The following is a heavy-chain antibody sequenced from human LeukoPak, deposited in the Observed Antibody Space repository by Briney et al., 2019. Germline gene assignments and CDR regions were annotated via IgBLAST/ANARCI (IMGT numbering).Heavy chain of an antibody. Sequence: GGSLRLSCAASGFTFSSYSMTWVRQAPGKGLEWVSSISSSSSYIYYADSVKGRFTISRDNAKNSLYLQMNSLRAEDTAVYYCARGTARSGFDYWGQGTLVTVSS. CDR1: GFTFSSYS. CDR3: ARGTARSGFDY. V-gene: IGHV3-21*01. CDR2: ISSSSSYI. J-gene: IGHJ4*02. D-gene: IGHD3-22*01.